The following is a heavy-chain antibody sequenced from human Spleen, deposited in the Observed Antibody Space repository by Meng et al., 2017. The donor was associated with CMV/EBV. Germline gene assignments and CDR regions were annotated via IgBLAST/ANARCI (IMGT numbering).Heavy chain of an antibody. CDR1: GFTFSSYS. D-gene: IGHD6-19*01. V-gene: IGHV3-21*01. CDR3: VTGYSSGWDNWYFDL. CDR2: ISSSSSHI. J-gene: IGHJ2*01. Sequence: SGFTFSSYSMNWFRQAPGKGLEWGSSISSSSSHIYYADSVKGRFTISRDNAKNSLYLQMNSLRAEDTAVYYCVTGYSSGWDNWYFDLWGRGTLVTVSS.